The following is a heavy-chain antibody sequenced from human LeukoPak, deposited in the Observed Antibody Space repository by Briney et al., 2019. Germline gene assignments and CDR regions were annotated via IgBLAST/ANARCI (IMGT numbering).Heavy chain of an antibody. J-gene: IGHJ6*02. CDR2: IYSSGST. D-gene: IGHD2-21*02. Sequence: SETLSLTCTVSGGSISGYYWSWIRQPPGKGLEWIGYIYSSGSTNYYPSLKGRVTISLDTSNNQFSLELSSVTAADTAVYYCARGDGAYYSALDVWGQGTTVTVAS. CDR3: ARGDGAYYSALDV. CDR1: GGSISGYY. V-gene: IGHV4-59*01.